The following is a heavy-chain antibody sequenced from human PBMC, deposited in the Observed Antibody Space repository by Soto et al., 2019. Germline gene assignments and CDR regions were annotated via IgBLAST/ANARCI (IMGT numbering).Heavy chain of an antibody. V-gene: IGHV3-9*01. D-gene: IGHD1-26*01. J-gene: IGHJ6*02. CDR1: GFTFDDYA. CDR3: AKDRVVGATIHYYYGMDV. CDR2: IRWNSGSI. Sequence: PGGSLRLSCAASGFTFDDYAMHWVRQAPGKGLEWVSGIRWNSGSIGYADSVKGRFTISRDNSKNTLYLQMNSLRAEDTAVYYCAKDRVVGATIHYYYGMDVWGQGTTVTVSS.